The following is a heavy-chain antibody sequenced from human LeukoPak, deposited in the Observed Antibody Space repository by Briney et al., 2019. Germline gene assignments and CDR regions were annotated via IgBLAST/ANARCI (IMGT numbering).Heavy chain of an antibody. V-gene: IGHV4-39*01. J-gene: IGHJ4*02. D-gene: IGHD3-16*02. CDR2: IYYSGST. CDR3: ARQHYVWGSYRPAYVPY. Sequence: KPSETLSLTCTVSGGSISSSSYYWGWIRQPPGKGLEWIGSIYYSGSTYYNPSLKSRVTISVDTSKNQFSLKLSSVTAADTAVYYCARQHYVWGSYRPAYVPYWGQGTLVTVSS. CDR1: GGSISSSSYY.